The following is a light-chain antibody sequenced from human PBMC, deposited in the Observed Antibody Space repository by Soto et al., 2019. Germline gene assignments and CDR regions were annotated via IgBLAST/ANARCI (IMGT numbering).Light chain of an antibody. J-gene: IGKJ1*01. V-gene: IGKV3-20*01. CDR3: QQYGSSPT. Sequence: EIVLTQSPGTLSSSPGERVTLSCRASQSVTTYLAWYQHKPGQAPSLLIYDASHRATGISARFSGSGSGTDFTLTISRLEPEDSAVYYCQQYGSSPTFGQGTKVDIK. CDR2: DAS. CDR1: QSVTTY.